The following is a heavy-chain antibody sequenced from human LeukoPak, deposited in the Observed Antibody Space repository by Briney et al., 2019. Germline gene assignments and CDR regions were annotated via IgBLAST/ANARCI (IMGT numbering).Heavy chain of an antibody. V-gene: IGHV5-51*01. J-gene: IGHJ3*01. Sequence: GESLKTSCQASGYDFANFWSGWVRQMPGKGLDWMGIIYPGDSDTRYSPSFQGQVTISADKSISTAYLQWTSLKASDTAMYYCATQGTPTPHNAFDVWGQGTMVTVSS. CDR2: IYPGDSDT. CDR3: ATQGTPTPHNAFDV. CDR1: GYDFANFW. D-gene: IGHD2-15*01.